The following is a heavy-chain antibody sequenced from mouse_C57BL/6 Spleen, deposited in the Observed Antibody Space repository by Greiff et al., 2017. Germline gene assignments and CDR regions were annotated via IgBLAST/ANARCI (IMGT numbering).Heavy chain of an antibody. V-gene: IGHV1-26*01. Sequence: EVQLQQSGPELVKPGASVKISCKASGYTFTDYYMNWVKQSHGKSLEWIGDINPNNGGTSYNQKFKGKATLTVDKSSSTAYMELRSLTSEDSAVYYCARRRIHYYGSSYDYFDYWGQGTTLTVSS. D-gene: IGHD1-1*01. J-gene: IGHJ2*01. CDR1: GYTFTDYY. CDR3: ARRRIHYYGSSYDYFDY. CDR2: INPNNGGT.